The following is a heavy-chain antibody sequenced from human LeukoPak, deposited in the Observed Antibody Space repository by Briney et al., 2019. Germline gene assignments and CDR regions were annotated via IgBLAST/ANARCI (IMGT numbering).Heavy chain of an antibody. CDR2: IYHSGST. CDR1: GYSISSGYY. J-gene: IGHJ5*02. Sequence: SETLSLTCAVSGYSISSGYYWGWIRQPPGKGLEWIGSIYHSGSTYYNPSLKSRVTISVDTSKNQFSLKLSSVNAADTAVYYCARHGYRSGPNNWSDPWGQGTLVTVSS. V-gene: IGHV4-38-2*01. CDR3: ARHGYRSGPNNWSDP. D-gene: IGHD3-3*01.